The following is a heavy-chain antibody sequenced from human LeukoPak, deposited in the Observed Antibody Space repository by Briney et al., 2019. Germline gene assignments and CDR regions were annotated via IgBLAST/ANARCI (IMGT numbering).Heavy chain of an antibody. CDR3: ARGLAVAGNLARRDYYMDV. Sequence: GASVKVSCKASGGTFSSYAISWVRQAPGQGLEWMGGIIPIFGTANYAQKFQGRVTITADKSTSTAYMELSSLRSEDTAVYYCARGLAVAGNLARRDYYMDVWGKGTTVTVSS. CDR2: IIPIFGTA. CDR1: GGTFSSYA. J-gene: IGHJ6*03. D-gene: IGHD6-19*01. V-gene: IGHV1-69*06.